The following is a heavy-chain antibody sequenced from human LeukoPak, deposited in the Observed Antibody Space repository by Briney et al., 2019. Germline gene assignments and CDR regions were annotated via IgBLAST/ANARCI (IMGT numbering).Heavy chain of an antibody. CDR2: ISYDGSNK. Sequence: PGGSLRLSCAASGFTFRSYGMHWVRQAPGKGLEWVAVISYDGSNKYYADSVKGRFTISRDNSKNTLYLEMNSLRAEDTAVYYCARSFWKWELQGGSWFDPWGQGTLVTVSS. J-gene: IGHJ5*02. D-gene: IGHD1-26*01. CDR3: ARSFWKWELQGGSWFDP. CDR1: GFTFRSYG. V-gene: IGHV3-30*03.